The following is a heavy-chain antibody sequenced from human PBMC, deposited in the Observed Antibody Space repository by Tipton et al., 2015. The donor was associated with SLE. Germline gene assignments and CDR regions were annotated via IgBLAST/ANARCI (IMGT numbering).Heavy chain of an antibody. Sequence: TLSLTCTVSGGSISSGSYYWSWIRQPAGKGLEWIGRIYTSGSTNYNPSLKSRVTISVDTSKNQFSLKLSSVTAADTAVYYCARDLAYCSSTSCFDYWGQGTLVTVSS. J-gene: IGHJ4*02. CDR1: GGSISSGSYY. CDR2: IYTSGST. V-gene: IGHV4-61*02. D-gene: IGHD2-2*01. CDR3: ARDLAYCSSTSCFDY.